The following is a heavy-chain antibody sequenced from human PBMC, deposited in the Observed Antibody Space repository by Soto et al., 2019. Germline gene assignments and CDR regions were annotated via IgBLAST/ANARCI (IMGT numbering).Heavy chain of an antibody. CDR1: GGSISSYY. J-gene: IGHJ4*02. CDR2: IYYSGST. CDR3: AIHHAVPDYYGSGSYYYFDY. D-gene: IGHD3-10*01. V-gene: IGHV4-59*08. Sequence: SETLSLTCTVSGGSISSYYWSWIRQPPGKGLEWIGYIYYSGSTNYNPSLKSRVTISVDTSKNQFSLGLSSVTAADTAVYYCAIHHAVPDYYGSGSYYYFDYWGQGTLVTVSS.